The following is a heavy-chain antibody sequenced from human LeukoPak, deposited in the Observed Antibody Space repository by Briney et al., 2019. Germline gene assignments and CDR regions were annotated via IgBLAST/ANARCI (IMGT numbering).Heavy chain of an antibody. Sequence: KAGGSLRLSCAASGFTFSDYYMSWIRQAPGKGLEWVSYISSSSSTIYYADSVRGRFTISRDNSKNTLYLQMNSLRAEDTAVYYCAKAREDTYYYDSSGYYFATPLDYWGQGTLVTVSS. V-gene: IGHV3-11*01. D-gene: IGHD3-22*01. CDR2: ISSSSSTI. CDR1: GFTFSDYY. CDR3: AKAREDTYYYDSSGYYFATPLDY. J-gene: IGHJ4*02.